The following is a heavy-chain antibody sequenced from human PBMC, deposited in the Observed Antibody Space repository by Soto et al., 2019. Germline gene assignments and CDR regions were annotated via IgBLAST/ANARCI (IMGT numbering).Heavy chain of an antibody. V-gene: IGHV4-59*11. CDR3: VRQRGNYFDF. Sequence: PSETLSLTCSVSGDSINSRYWSWIRQSPGKGLEWIGYIDYVGSTNYAPSLQSRVTMSVDTSKNQVSLKLRYVTAADTAVYYCVRQRGNYFDFWGQGTLVTVSS. CDR2: IDYVGST. CDR1: GDSINSRY. J-gene: IGHJ4*02. D-gene: IGHD3-10*01.